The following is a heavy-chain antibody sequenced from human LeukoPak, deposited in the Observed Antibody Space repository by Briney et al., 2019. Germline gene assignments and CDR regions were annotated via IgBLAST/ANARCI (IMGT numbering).Heavy chain of an antibody. V-gene: IGHV3-64*04. J-gene: IGHJ4*02. CDR2: VSSDGGST. D-gene: IGHD6-6*01. CDR1: GFTFSHFP. CDR3: ATSSSPPYFDY. Sequence: PGGSLRLSCSTSGFTFSHFPMHWVRQTPGKGLEYVSAVSSDGGSTYYADSVKGRFTISRDNSKNTLYLQMKSLRADDTAVYYCATSSSPPYFDYWGQGTLVTVSS.